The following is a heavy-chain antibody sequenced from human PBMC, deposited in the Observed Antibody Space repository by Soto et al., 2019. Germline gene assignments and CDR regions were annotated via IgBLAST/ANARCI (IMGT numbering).Heavy chain of an antibody. CDR3: AREIPFFCCCYYHHNLFYP. CDR1: GGSVSSGSYY. J-gene: IGHJ5*01. CDR2: IYYSGST. V-gene: IGHV4-61*01. D-gene: IGHD3-22*01. Sequence: PSKTPYITCTVYGGSVSSGSYYWSWIRQPPGKGLEWIGYIYYSGSTNYNPSLKSRVTISVDTSKNQFSLKLSSVTAADTAVYYCAREIPFFCCCYYHHNLFYPSAQGSLVTV.